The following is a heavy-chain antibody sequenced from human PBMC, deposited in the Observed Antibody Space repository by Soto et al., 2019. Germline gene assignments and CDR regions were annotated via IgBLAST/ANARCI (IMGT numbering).Heavy chain of an antibody. CDR1: EFTFSSYA. V-gene: IGHV3-23*01. D-gene: IGHD2-15*01. J-gene: IGHJ6*02. CDR2: ISGSGGST. Sequence: EVQLLESGGGLVQPGGSLRLSCAASEFTFSSYAMSWVRQAPGKGLEWVSAISGSGGSTYYADSVKGRFTISRDNSKNTLYLQMNSLRAEDTAVYYCAKDRGRLNGMDVWGQGTTVTVSS. CDR3: AKDRGRLNGMDV.